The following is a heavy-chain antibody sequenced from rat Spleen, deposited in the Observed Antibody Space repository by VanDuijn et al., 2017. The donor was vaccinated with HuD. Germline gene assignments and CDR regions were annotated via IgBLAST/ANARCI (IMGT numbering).Heavy chain of an antibody. Sequence: EVQLVESGGGLVQPGRSMKLSCAASGFTFSDYYMAWVRQAPKKGLEWVASISYEGSSTYYGDSVKGRFTISRDNAKSTLYLQMNSLRSEDTATYYCARHYYDGTYYPFAYWGQGVMVTVSS. J-gene: IGHJ2*01. CDR3: ARHYYDGTYYPFAY. V-gene: IGHV5-22*01. D-gene: IGHD1-12*02. CDR2: ISYEGSST. CDR1: GFTFSDYY.